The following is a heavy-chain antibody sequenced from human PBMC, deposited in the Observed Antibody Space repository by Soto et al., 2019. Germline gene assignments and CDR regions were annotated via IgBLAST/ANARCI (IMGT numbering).Heavy chain of an antibody. J-gene: IGHJ3*02. CDR2: ISHSGST. V-gene: IGHV4-34*01. D-gene: IGHD2-2*01. CDR1: GGSFSGYY. Sequence: SETLSLTCAVYGGSFSGYYWTWIRKTPGKGLEWIGEISHSGSTNYEPSLKSRVGISADTSKKQFSLNLTSVTAADTAVYYCASGECSSNYCFTRWALDIWGQGTVVT. CDR3: ASGECSSNYCFTRWALDI.